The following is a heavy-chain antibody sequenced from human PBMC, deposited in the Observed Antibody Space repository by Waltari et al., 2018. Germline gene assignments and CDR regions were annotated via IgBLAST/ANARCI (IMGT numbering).Heavy chain of an antibody. CDR1: GASFSGYY. Sequence: QVQLQQWGAGLLKPSETLSLTCAVHGASFSGYYWSWIRHSPGKGLEWIGEINLSGSTDYNPSLKSRVTVSIDTSRNEFSRNLSSVTAADTAVYYCARFGRVVEGVIITYFDYWGQGTVVTVSS. D-gene: IGHD3-10*01. J-gene: IGHJ4*02. CDR2: INLSGST. CDR3: ARFGRVVEGVIITYFDY. V-gene: IGHV4-34*02.